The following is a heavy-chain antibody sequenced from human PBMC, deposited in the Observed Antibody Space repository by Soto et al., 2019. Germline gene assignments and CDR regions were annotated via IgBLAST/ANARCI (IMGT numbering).Heavy chain of an antibody. D-gene: IGHD1-20*01. J-gene: IGHJ4*02. CDR1: GFNFDDYS. CDR3: AKVSTRHSWNDGLDS. Sequence: HPGGSLRLSCAASGFNFDDYSMHWVRLAPGKGLEWVSLINWDGSNTYYADSVKGRFTISRDNSRNSLYLEMNSLRTEDTALYLCAKVSTRHSWNDGLDSWGKGTLVTVSS. V-gene: IGHV3-43*01. CDR2: INWDGSNT.